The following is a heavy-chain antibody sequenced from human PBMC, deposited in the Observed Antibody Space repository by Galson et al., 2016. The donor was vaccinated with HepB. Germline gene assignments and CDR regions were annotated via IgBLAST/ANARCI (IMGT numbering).Heavy chain of an antibody. V-gene: IGHV3-7*03. CDR3: ALYYYDSSGFVEYFQH. J-gene: IGHJ1*01. Sequence: SLRLSCATSGFTFGSVWMSWVRQAPGKGLERVANIKPDGSERYYVDSLKGRFTISRDNAKNSLYLQMNSLRAEDTAVYYCALYYYDSSGFVEYFQHWGQGTRVTVSS. CDR1: GFTFGSVW. CDR2: IKPDGSER. D-gene: IGHD3-22*01.